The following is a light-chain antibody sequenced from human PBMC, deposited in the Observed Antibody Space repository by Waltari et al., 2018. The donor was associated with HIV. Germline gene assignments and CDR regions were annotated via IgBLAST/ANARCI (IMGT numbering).Light chain of an antibody. CDR2: GAS. Sequence: DIVMTQSPDSLTVSLGERATINCKSSQSVLSSSNNKNYLTWYQQKPGQPPLLLIYGASTRESGVPDRFSGSGSGTDFTLTISSLQAEDVAVYYCQQYYSTPPTFGQGTRVEI. J-gene: IGKJ1*01. V-gene: IGKV4-1*01. CDR3: QQYYSTPPT. CDR1: QSVLSSSNNKNY.